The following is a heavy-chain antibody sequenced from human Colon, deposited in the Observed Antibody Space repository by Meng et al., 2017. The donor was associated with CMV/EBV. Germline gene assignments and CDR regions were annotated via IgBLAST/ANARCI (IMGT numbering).Heavy chain of an antibody. J-gene: IGHJ4*02. CDR3: AKIWNYLGVY. D-gene: IGHD1-7*01. CDR2: ISGSGGST. V-gene: IGHV3-23*01. Sequence: GESLKISCAASGFTFSSYAMSWVRQAPGKGLEWVSAISGSGGSTYYADFVKGRFTISRDNSKNTLYLQMNSLRAEDTAVYYCAKIWNYLGVYWGQGTLVTVSS. CDR1: GFTFSSYA.